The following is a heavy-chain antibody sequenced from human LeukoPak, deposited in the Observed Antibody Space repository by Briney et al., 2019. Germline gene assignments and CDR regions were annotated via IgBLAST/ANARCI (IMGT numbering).Heavy chain of an antibody. D-gene: IGHD3-3*01. CDR1: GYTFTSYD. CDR3: ARAATIFGVVTLFDY. Sequence: ASVKVSCKASGYTFTSYDINWVRQATGQRPEWMGWMNPNSGNTGYAQKFQGRVTMTRNTSISTAYMELSSLRSEDTAVYYCARAATIFGVVTLFDYWGQGTLVTVSS. V-gene: IGHV1-8*01. CDR2: MNPNSGNT. J-gene: IGHJ4*02.